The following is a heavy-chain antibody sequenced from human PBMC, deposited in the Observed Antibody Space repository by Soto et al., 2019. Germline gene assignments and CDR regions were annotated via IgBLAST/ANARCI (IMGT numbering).Heavy chain of an antibody. Sequence: GGSLRLSCAASGFTFSDYYMSWMRQAPGKGLEWVAVISFDGTKKYYSDSVKGRFTISRDNLKNTLYLQMNNLRVEDAALYFCAREDDYGYRYINYGLHVWGQGTTVTVYS. CDR2: ISFDGTKK. V-gene: IGHV3-30*03. J-gene: IGHJ6*02. CDR1: GFTFSDYY. D-gene: IGHD3-16*02. CDR3: AREDDYGYRYINYGLHV.